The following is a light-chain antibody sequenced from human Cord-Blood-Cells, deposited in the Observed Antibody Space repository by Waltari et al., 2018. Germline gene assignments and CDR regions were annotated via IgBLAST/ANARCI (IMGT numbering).Light chain of an antibody. CDR3: QQYSSSPLT. CDR1: QSVSSSY. Sequence: EIVLTQSPGTLSLSPGERATLSCRASQSVSSSYLAWYQQKPGQAPRLLIYGASSRATGIPDRFSSSGSGTDFTLTISRLEPEDFAVYYCQQYSSSPLTFGPGTKVDIK. CDR2: GAS. V-gene: IGKV3-20*01. J-gene: IGKJ3*01.